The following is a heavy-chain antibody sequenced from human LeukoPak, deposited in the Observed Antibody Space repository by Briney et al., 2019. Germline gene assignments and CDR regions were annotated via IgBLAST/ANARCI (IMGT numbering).Heavy chain of an antibody. CDR2: IRSGGSTT. D-gene: IGHD3-10*01. CDR1: GFTSSSYE. Sequence: GGTLRLSCAASGFTSSSYEMNWVRQAPGEGLEWVSFIRSGGSTTYYAESVKGRFTISRDNAKNTLYLQMNSLRAEDTAVYYCARDYYYGSGSYSDSWGQGTLVTVSS. CDR3: ARDYYYGSGSYSDS. J-gene: IGHJ4*02. V-gene: IGHV3-48*03.